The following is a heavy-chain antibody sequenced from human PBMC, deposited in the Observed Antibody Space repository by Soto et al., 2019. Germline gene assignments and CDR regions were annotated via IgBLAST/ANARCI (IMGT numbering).Heavy chain of an antibody. J-gene: IGHJ5*02. CDR3: ARYLTIFGVVNNWFDP. CDR1: CGSSSGYY. CDR2: INHSGST. D-gene: IGHD3-3*01. Sequence: PSETLSLTCAVYCGSSSGYYWSWIRQPPGKGLEWIGEINHSGSTNYNPSLKSRVTISVDTSKNQFSLKLSSVTAADTAVYYCARYLTIFGVVNNWFDPWGQGTLVTVSS. V-gene: IGHV4-34*01.